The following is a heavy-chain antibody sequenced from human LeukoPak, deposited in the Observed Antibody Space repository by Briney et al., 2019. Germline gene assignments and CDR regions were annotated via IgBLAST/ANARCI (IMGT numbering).Heavy chain of an antibody. CDR2: SIPILGIV. Sequence: SVKVSCKASGYTFTGYYMHWVRQAPGQGLEWMGRSIPILGIVDYAQKFQGRVTITADKSTSTAYMELSSLRSEDTAVYYCARAHYYGSGSYPLYDMDVWGQGTTVTVSS. V-gene: IGHV1-69*02. J-gene: IGHJ6*02. D-gene: IGHD3-10*01. CDR1: GYTFTGYY. CDR3: ARAHYYGSGSYPLYDMDV.